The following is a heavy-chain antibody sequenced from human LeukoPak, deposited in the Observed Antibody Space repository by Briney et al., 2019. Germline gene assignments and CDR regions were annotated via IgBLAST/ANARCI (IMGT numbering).Heavy chain of an antibody. J-gene: IGHJ6*02. CDR2: ISGSGSYT. V-gene: IGHV3-23*01. CDR3: ATRSFYYGMDV. Sequence: GGSLRLSCAVSGFSSGSSALGWVGQAPGKGLEWVSSISGSGSYTYYADSVKGRFTISRDNSKNTVYLQMNSLRDEDTAVYYCATRSFYYGMDVWGQGTTVTVSS. CDR1: GFSSGSSA.